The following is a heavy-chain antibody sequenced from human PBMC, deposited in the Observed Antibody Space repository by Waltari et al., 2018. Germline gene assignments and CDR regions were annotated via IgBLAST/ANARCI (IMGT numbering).Heavy chain of an antibody. CDR3: ARLDRAVAAIDY. Sequence: QLQLQESGPGLVKPSETLSLTCTVSGGSISSSSYYWGWIRQPPGKGLEWIGSIYYSGSTYYNPSLKSRVTISVDTSKNQFSLKLSSVTAADTAVYSCARLDRAVAAIDYWGQGTLVTVSS. CDR2: IYYSGST. D-gene: IGHD6-19*01. V-gene: IGHV4-39*01. CDR1: GGSISSSSYY. J-gene: IGHJ4*02.